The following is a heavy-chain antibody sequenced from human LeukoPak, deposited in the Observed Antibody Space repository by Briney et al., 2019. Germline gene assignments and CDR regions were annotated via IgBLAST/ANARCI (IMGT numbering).Heavy chain of an antibody. CDR3: TTGLAAGYCSSTSCSHY. D-gene: IGHD2-2*01. CDR1: GFTFRTYA. V-gene: IGHV3-15*01. CDR2: IKSKTDGGTT. J-gene: IGHJ4*02. Sequence: PGGSLRLSCAASGFTFRTYALHWVRQAPGKGLEWVGRIKSKTDGGTTDYAAPVKGRFTISRDDSKNTLYLQMNSLKTEDTAVYYCTTGLAAGYCSSTSCSHYWGQGTLVTVPS.